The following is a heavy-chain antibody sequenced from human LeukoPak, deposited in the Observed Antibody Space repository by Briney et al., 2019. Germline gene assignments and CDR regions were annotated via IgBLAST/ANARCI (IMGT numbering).Heavy chain of an antibody. D-gene: IGHD2-15*01. CDR1: GGTFSSYA. Sequence: SVKVSCKASGGTFSSYAISWVRQAPGQGLEWMGGIIPIFGTANYAQKFQGRVTITADKSTSTAYMELSSLRSEDTAVYYCASGYCSGGSCYYYYYYYMDVWGKGTTVTVSS. CDR3: ASGYCSGGSCYYYYYYYMDV. V-gene: IGHV1-69*06. CDR2: IIPIFGTA. J-gene: IGHJ6*03.